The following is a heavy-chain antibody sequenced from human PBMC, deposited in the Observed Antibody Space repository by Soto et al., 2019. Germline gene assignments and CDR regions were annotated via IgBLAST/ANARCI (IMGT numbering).Heavy chain of an antibody. CDR2: IYYSGST. D-gene: IGHD6-13*01. V-gene: IGHV4-31*03. CDR3: ARDRSGSSAGAFHI. J-gene: IGHJ3*02. Sequence: SETLSLTCTVSGGSISSGGYYWSWIRQHPGKGLEWIGYIYYSGSTYYNPSLKSRVTISVDTSKNQFSLKLSSVTAADTAVYYCARDRSGSSAGAFHIWGQGTMVTVSS. CDR1: GGSISSGGYY.